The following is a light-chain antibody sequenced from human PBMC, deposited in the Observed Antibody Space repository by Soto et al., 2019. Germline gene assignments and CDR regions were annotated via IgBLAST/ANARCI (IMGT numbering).Light chain of an antibody. CDR3: QQNYSLPIT. J-gene: IGKJ5*01. CDR2: AAS. CDR1: QTTTTS. V-gene: IGKV1-39*01. Sequence: DIQITHSPSSLSASVGDRVTITCRTSQTTTTSLNWYRQKPGKAPDLLIYAASSLQSGIPSRFGGRGSGTDFTLTITGLQPEDFATYYCQQNYSLPITFGEGTRLEIK.